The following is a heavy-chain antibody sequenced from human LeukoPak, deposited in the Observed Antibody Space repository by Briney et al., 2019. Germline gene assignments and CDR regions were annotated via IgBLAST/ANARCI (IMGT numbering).Heavy chain of an antibody. J-gene: IGHJ3*02. Sequence: GGSLRLSCAASGFTFSSYGMHWVRQAPGKGLEWVAFIRYDGSNKYYADSVKGRFTISRDNSKNTLYLQMNSLRAEDTAVYYCARDIVNQDAFDIWGQGTMVTVSS. CDR1: GFTFSSYG. CDR3: ARDIVNQDAFDI. D-gene: IGHD1-26*01. V-gene: IGHV3-30*02. CDR2: IRYDGSNK.